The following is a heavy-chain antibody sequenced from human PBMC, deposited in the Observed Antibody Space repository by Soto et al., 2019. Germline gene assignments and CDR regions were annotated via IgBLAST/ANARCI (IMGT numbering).Heavy chain of an antibody. V-gene: IGHV4-59*01. CDR2: IYYTGST. CDR3: ARVRDCSGGSCYSWWFDP. CDR1: GGSISTYY. D-gene: IGHD2-15*01. J-gene: IGHJ5*02. Sequence: SETLSLTCTVSGGSISTYYWSWIRQPPGKGLEWIGYIYYTGSTNYSPSLKSRVTISVDTSKNQLSLKLSSVTAADTAVYYCARVRDCSGGSCYSWWFDPWGQGTLVTVSS.